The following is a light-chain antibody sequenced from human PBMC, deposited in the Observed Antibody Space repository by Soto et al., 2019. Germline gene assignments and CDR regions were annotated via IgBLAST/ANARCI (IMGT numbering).Light chain of an antibody. V-gene: IGKV1-17*03. CDR1: QGISNY. CDR3: LQHNTYSWT. CDR2: GAS. J-gene: IGKJ1*01. Sequence: DIPMTQSPSAMSASVGDRVTITCRASQGISNYLAWFQQKPGKVPQRLIYGASILQSGVPSRFNGSGSGTEFTLTINSLQSEDFATYYCLQHNTYSWTFGQGTKVEIK.